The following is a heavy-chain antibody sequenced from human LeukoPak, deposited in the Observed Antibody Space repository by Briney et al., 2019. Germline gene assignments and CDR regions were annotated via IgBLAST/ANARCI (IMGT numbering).Heavy chain of an antibody. CDR3: ASRCSGGSCYFSYYYGMDV. D-gene: IGHD2-15*01. Sequence: ASVKVSCKASGYSFSTYTMNWVRQAPGQRLEWMGWINAGNGNTKYSQKFQGRVTITRDTSASTAYMELSSLRSEDTAVYYCASRCSGGSCYFSYYYGMDVWGQGTTVTVSS. J-gene: IGHJ6*02. CDR2: INAGNGNT. CDR1: GYSFSTYT. V-gene: IGHV1-3*01.